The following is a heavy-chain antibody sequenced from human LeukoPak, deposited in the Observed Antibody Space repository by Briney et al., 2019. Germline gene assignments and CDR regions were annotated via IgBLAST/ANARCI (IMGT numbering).Heavy chain of an antibody. J-gene: IGHJ3*02. CDR3: TRRYNYDSSGYYYVRDAFDI. D-gene: IGHD3-22*01. V-gene: IGHV3-23*01. Sequence: GGSLRLSCAASGFTFSSYGMSWVRQAPGKGLEWVSAISGSGGSTYYADSVKGRFAISRDNSKNTLYLQMNSLKTEDTAVYYCTRRYNYDSSGYYYVRDAFDIWGQGTMVTVSS. CDR2: ISGSGGST. CDR1: GFTFSSYG.